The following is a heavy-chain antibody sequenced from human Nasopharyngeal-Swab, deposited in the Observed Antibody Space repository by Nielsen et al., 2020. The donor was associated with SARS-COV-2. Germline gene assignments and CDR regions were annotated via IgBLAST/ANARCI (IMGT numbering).Heavy chain of an antibody. CDR3: TRDTWEERYYYYYGMDV. CDR2: IYYSGST. CDR1: GGSISSYY. J-gene: IGHJ6*02. Sequence: GSLRLSCTVSGGSISSYYWSWIRQPPGKGLEWIGYIYYSGSTNYNPSLKSRVTISVDTSKNQFSLKLSSVTAADTAVYYCTRDTWEERYYYYYGMDVWGQGTTVTVSS. D-gene: IGHD1-26*01. V-gene: IGHV4-59*01.